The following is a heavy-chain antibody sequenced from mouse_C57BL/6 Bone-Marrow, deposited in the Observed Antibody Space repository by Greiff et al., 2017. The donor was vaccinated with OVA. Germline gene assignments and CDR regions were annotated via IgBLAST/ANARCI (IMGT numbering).Heavy chain of an antibody. CDR3: ARSYYGSYWYFDV. CDR2: IYSRSGNT. J-gene: IGHJ1*03. D-gene: IGHD1-1*01. V-gene: IGHV1-81*01. CDR1: GYTFTSYG. Sequence: VQLQQSGAELARPGASVKLSCKASGYTFTSYGISWVKQRTGQGLEWIGEIYSRSGNTYYNEKFKGKATLTADKSSSTAYMELRSLTSEDSAVYFCARSYYGSYWYFDVWGTGTTVTVSS.